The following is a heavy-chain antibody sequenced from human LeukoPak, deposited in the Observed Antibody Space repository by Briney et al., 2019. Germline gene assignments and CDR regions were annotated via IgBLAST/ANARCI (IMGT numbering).Heavy chain of an antibody. CDR3: ARRIAVAGTPPFDP. CDR1: GGSFSGYY. Sequence: PSETLSLTCAVYGGSFSGYYWSWIRQPPGKGLEWIGEINHSGSTNYNPSLKSRVTISVDMSKNQFSLKLSSVTAADTAVYYCARRIAVAGTPPFDPWGQGTLVTVSS. CDR2: INHSGST. D-gene: IGHD6-19*01. V-gene: IGHV4-34*01. J-gene: IGHJ5*02.